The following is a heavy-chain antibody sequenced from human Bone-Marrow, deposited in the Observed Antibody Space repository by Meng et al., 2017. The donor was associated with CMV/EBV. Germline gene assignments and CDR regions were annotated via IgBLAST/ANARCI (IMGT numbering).Heavy chain of an antibody. Sequence: SGGYISSGGYYWTWIRQHPGKGLEWIGYIYYSGSTYYNPSLKSRLTISVDTSKNQFSLKLSSVTAADTAVYYCARSTYDSSGYWVYWGQGTLVTVSS. CDR3: ARSTYDSSGYWVY. D-gene: IGHD3-22*01. J-gene: IGHJ4*02. CDR1: GGYISSGGYY. CDR2: IYYSGST. V-gene: IGHV4-31*02.